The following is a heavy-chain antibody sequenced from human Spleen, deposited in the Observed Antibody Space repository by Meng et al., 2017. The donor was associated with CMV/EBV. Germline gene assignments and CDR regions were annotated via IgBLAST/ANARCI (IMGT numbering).Heavy chain of an antibody. CDR3: AKGVSSLAGWFDP. J-gene: IGHJ5*02. V-gene: IGHV3-9*03. CDR1: GFTFDEYT. CDR2: ISWNSGSI. Sequence: SLKISCAASGFTFDEYTMHWVRQAPGKGLEWVSGISWNSGSIGYADSVKGRFTISRDNAKNSLYLQMNSLRAEDMALYYCAKGVSSLAGWFDPWGQGTLVTVSS. D-gene: IGHD6-19*01.